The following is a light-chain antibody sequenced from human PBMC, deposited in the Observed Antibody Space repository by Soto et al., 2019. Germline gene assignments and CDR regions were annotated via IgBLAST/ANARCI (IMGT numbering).Light chain of an antibody. CDR3: QQYGNSPT. J-gene: IGKJ2*01. CDR1: QSVSSSY. Sequence: EIVLTQSPGTLSLSPGERATLSCRASQSVSSSYLAWYQQKPGQALRLLIYGASGRAAGIPDRFSGSGSGTDFTLTISRLEPEDSAVYYCQQYGNSPTFGQGTKLEIK. V-gene: IGKV3-20*01. CDR2: GAS.